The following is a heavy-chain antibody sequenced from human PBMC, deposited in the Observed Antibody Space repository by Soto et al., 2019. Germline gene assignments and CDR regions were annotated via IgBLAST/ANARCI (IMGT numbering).Heavy chain of an antibody. Sequence: PGGSLRLSCAASGFTFSSYGMHWVRQAPGKGLEWVAVISYDGSNKYYADSVKGRFTISRDNSKNTLYLQMNSLRAEDTAVYYCARGRIAAAGLGRYFQHWGQGTLVTVSS. CDR3: ARGRIAAAGLGRYFQH. D-gene: IGHD6-13*01. CDR1: GFTFSSYG. V-gene: IGHV3-30*03. CDR2: ISYDGSNK. J-gene: IGHJ1*01.